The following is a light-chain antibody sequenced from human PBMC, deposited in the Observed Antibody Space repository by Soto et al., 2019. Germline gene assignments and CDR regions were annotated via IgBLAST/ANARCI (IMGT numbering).Light chain of an antibody. CDR1: QGISSW. V-gene: IGKV1-5*01. Sequence: DIQMTQSPSSVSATAGDRVTITCRASQGISSWLAWYQQKPGKAPKVLIYDASSLESGVPSRFSGSGSGTEFTLTITSLQPDDVSTYYCQQYISYSPITFGQGTRLEIK. J-gene: IGKJ5*01. CDR3: QQYISYSPIT. CDR2: DAS.